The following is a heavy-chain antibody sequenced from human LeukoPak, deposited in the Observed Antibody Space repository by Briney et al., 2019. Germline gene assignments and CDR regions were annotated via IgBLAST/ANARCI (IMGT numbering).Heavy chain of an antibody. D-gene: IGHD2-15*01. CDR1: GYTFTGYY. J-gene: IGHJ4*02. CDR2: INPNSGGT. CDR3: ASDMYCSGGSCYYADY. Sequence: ASVKVSCKASGYTFTGYYMHWVRQAPGQGLEWMGWINPNSGGTNYAQKFQGRVTMTRDTSISTAYMELSRLRSDDTAVYYRASDMYCSGGSCYYADYWGQGTLVTVSS. V-gene: IGHV1-2*02.